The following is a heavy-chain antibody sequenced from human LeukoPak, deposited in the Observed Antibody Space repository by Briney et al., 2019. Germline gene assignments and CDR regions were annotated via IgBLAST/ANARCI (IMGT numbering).Heavy chain of an antibody. CDR3: ATDSSSWASCWYDP. V-gene: IGHV1-46*01. CDR2: INPNGGTT. Sequence: GASVKVSCKASGYTFTSYYMHWVRQAPGQGLEWMGIINPNGGTTLYAQKFQGRVTLTRDMSTSTLYMELSNLTSDDTAVYYCATDSSSWASCWYDPCGQGILVPVSS. CDR1: GYTFTSYY. D-gene: IGHD6-13*01. J-gene: IGHJ5*02.